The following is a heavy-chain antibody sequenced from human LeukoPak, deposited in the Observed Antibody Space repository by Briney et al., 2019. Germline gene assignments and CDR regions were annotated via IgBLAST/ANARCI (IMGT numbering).Heavy chain of an antibody. J-gene: IGHJ4*02. D-gene: IGHD4-11*01. CDR2: IYYSGST. Sequence: PSETLSLTCTVSGGSISSSSYYWGWLRQPPGRGLEWIGSIYYSGSTYYNPSLKSRVTISVDTSKNQFSLKLSSVTAADTAVYYCARVTTVTTVYFDYWGQGTLVTVSS. V-gene: IGHV4-39*01. CDR1: GGSISSSSYY. CDR3: ARVTTVTTVYFDY.